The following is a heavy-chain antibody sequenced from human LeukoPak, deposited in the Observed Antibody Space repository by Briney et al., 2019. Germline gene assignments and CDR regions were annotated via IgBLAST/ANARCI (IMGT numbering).Heavy chain of an antibody. CDR3: ARAIYSSTPGYGY. D-gene: IGHD6-19*01. Sequence: GASVRVSCKASGYTFTSYAMHWVRQAPGQRLEWMGWINAGNGNTKYSQKFQGRVTITRDTSASTAYMELSSLRSEDTAVYYCARAIYSSTPGYGYWGQGALVTVSS. CDR2: INAGNGNT. J-gene: IGHJ4*02. V-gene: IGHV1-3*01. CDR1: GYTFTSYA.